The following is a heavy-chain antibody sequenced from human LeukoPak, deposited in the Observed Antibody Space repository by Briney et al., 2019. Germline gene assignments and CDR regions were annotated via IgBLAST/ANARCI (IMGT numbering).Heavy chain of an antibody. CDR1: GGSISSSSYY. D-gene: IGHD6-13*01. V-gene: IGHV4-39*07. Sequence: SSEALSLTCTVSGGSISSSSYYWGWIRQPPGKGLEWIGSIYYRGSTYYNPSLRSRVTMSVDTSKNQFSLKLSSVTAADTAVYYCAAVPWGAVGIEADESVDYWGQGTLVTVSS. J-gene: IGHJ4*02. CDR3: AAVPWGAVGIEADESVDY. CDR2: IYYRGST.